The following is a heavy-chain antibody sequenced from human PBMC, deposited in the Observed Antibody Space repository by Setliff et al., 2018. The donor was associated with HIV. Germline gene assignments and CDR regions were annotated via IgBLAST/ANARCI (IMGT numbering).Heavy chain of an antibody. D-gene: IGHD6-19*01. J-gene: IGHJ5*02. CDR1: GYTFFNYG. CDR3: ARDSGMAVVGTWRRLDP. CDR2: INVGNGNT. Sequence: ASVKVSCKASGYTFFNYGISWVRQTPGRGLEWMAWINVGNGNTKTARKFQGRVDLTTDTSTSTAHMELRNLRSDDTAVYYCARDSGMAVVGTWRRLDPWGQGTLVTVSS. V-gene: IGHV1-18*01.